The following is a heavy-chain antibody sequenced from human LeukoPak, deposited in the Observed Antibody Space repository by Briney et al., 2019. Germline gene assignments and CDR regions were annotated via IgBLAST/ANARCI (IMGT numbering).Heavy chain of an antibody. D-gene: IGHD3-16*01. CDR2: ISRSGGTI. V-gene: IGHV3-48*03. Sequence: GGSLRLSCVASGFTFSSYEMNWVRQAPGKGLEWVSYISRSGGTIYYADSVKGRFTISRDNAKNSLYLQMNSLRAEDTAVYYCARDYGRGLGENAFDIWGQGTVVTVSS. J-gene: IGHJ3*02. CDR1: GFTFSSYE. CDR3: ARDYGRGLGENAFDI.